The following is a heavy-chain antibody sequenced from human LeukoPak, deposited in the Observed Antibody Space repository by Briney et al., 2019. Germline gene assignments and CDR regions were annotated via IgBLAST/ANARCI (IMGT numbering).Heavy chain of an antibody. CDR2: INHSGST. J-gene: IGHJ5*02. D-gene: IGHD3-10*01. Sequence: PSETLSLTCAVSGYSISNGYHWGWIRQPPEKGLEWIGSINHSGSTYYNPSLKSRVIISVDTSKNQFSLKLNSVTAADTAVYYCARDSGYHPGWFGPWGQGTLVTVSP. V-gene: IGHV4-38-2*02. CDR1: GYSISNGYH. CDR3: ARDSGYHPGWFGP.